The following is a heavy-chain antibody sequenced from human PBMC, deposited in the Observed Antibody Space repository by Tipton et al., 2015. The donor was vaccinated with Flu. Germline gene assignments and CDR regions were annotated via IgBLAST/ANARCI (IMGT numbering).Heavy chain of an antibody. CDR2: IYYSGNT. CDR3: ARDSAAHYGMDV. J-gene: IGHJ6*02. Sequence: LRLSCTVSGASINNYYWSWIRQPPGKGLEWIGYIYYSGNTNYNPSLKSRVTISVDTSKNQFSLKLSSVTAADTAVYYCARDSAAHYGMDVWGQGTTVTVSS. V-gene: IGHV4-59*08. CDR1: GASINNYY. D-gene: IGHD6-13*01.